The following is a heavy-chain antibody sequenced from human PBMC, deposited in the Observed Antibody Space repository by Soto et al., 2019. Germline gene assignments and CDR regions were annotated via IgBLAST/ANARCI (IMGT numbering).Heavy chain of an antibody. V-gene: IGHV1-3*01. CDR1: GYTFTGYA. D-gene: IGHD1-26*01. CDR3: ATAGVVGAPDAFDI. Sequence: ASVKVSCKASGYTFTGYAMHWVRQAPGQRLEWMGRINAGSGNTKYAQKFQGRVTMTEDTSTDTAYMELSSLRSEDTAVYYCATAGVVGAPDAFDIWGQGTMVTVSS. J-gene: IGHJ3*02. CDR2: INAGSGNT.